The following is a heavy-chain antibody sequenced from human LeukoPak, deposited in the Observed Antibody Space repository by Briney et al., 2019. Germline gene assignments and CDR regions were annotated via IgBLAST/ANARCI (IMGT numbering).Heavy chain of an antibody. CDR2: ISWNSGSI. D-gene: IGHD6-19*01. J-gene: IGHJ6*02. CDR3: AREPSSGLFSRSAGTDV. CDR1: GFTFDDYA. V-gene: IGHV3-9*01. Sequence: PGRSLRLSCAASGFTFDDYAMHWVRQAPGKGLEWVSGISWNSGSIGYADSVKGRFTISRDNAKNSLYLQMNSLRAEDTALYYCAREPSSGLFSRSAGTDVWGQGTTVTVSS.